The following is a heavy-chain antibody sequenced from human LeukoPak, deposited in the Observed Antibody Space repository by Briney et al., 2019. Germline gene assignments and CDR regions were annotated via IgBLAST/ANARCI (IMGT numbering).Heavy chain of an antibody. V-gene: IGHV4-38-2*01. CDR1: GYSISSGYY. Sequence: SETLSLTCAVSGYSISSGYYWGWIRQPPGKALEWIGSIFHSGSTYYNPSLKSRVNMSVETSKNQISLKLSSVAAADTAVYYCARASGSYGSGSYYYYGMDVWGKGTTVTVSS. CDR3: ARASGSYGSGSYYYYGMDV. J-gene: IGHJ6*04. CDR2: IFHSGST. D-gene: IGHD3-10*01.